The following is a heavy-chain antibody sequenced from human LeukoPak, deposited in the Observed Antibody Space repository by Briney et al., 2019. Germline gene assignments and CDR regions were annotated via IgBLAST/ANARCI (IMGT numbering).Heavy chain of an antibody. CDR1: GYRFTFSS. CDR3: ARSHPHYYQIDY. Sequence: ASVKVSFKASGYRFTFSSFHLEWHAPGQGLEWMGMVNPSGGSTSYAQKFQGRVSMTRDTSTTTVYMELSSLRSDDTAVYYCARSHPHYYQIDYWGQGTLVTVSS. V-gene: IGHV1-46*01. J-gene: IGHJ4*02. D-gene: IGHD1-26*01. CDR2: VNPSGGST.